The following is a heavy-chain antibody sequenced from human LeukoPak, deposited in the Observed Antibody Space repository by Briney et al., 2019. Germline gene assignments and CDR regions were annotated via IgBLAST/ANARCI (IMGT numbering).Heavy chain of an antibody. V-gene: IGHV3-23*01. D-gene: IGHD6-13*01. CDR2: ISGSGGST. Sequence: QTGGSLRLSCAASGFTFSSYWMSWVRQAPGKGLEWVSAISGSGGSTYYADSVKGRFTISRDNSKNTLYLQMNSLRAEDTAVYYCAKGVFYSSWPEEKFDYWGQGTLVTVSS. CDR1: GFTFSSYW. CDR3: AKGVFYSSWPEEKFDY. J-gene: IGHJ4*02.